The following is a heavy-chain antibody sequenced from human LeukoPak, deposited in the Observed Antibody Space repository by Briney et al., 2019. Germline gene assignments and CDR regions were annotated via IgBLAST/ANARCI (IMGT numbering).Heavy chain of an antibody. CDR2: IRSKAYGGTT. CDR1: GFTFGDYA. CDR3: TRVREYCSSTSCRYYYYYMDV. Sequence: GGSLRLSCTASGFTFGDYAMSWVRQAPGKGLEWVGFIRSKAYGGTTEYAASVKGRFTISRDDSKSIAYLQMNSLKTEDTAVYYCTRVREYCSSTSCRYYYYYMDVWGKGTTVTVSS. D-gene: IGHD2-2*01. J-gene: IGHJ6*03. V-gene: IGHV3-49*04.